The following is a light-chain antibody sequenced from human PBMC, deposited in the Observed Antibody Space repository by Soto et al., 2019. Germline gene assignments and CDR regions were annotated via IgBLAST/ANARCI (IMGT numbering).Light chain of an antibody. V-gene: IGLV1-40*01. Sequence: QAVVTQPPSVSGAPGQRVTISCTGSSSNIGAGYDVHWYQQLPGTAPKLLIYGDSNRPSGVPDRFSGSNSGTSASLAITGLQAEDEADYYCQSYDRSLSSPIFGGGTKVTVL. J-gene: IGLJ2*01. CDR3: QSYDRSLSSPI. CDR1: SSNIGAGYD. CDR2: GDS.